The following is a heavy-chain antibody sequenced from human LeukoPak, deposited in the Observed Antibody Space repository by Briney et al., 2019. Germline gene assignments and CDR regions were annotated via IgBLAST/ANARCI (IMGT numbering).Heavy chain of an antibody. CDR2: IIPIFGTA. CDR3: ARDRGDCSSTSCYRNPLDY. D-gene: IGHD2-2*01. Sequence: ASVKVSCKASGGTFSSYAISWVRQAPGQGLEWMGGIIPIFGTANYAQKFQGRVTITTDESTSTAYMELSSLRSEDTAVYYCARDRGDCSSTSCYRNPLDYWGQGTLVTVSS. CDR1: GGTFSSYA. J-gene: IGHJ4*02. V-gene: IGHV1-69*05.